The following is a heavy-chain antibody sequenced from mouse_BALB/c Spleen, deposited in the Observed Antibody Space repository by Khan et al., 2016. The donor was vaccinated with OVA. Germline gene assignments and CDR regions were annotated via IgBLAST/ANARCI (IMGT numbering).Heavy chain of an antibody. CDR2: IDPSKSET. V-gene: IGHV1S127*01. J-gene: IGHJ3*01. Sequence: QVQLQQSGPELVRPGASVKMSCKASGYTFTSFWIHWVKQRPGQGLEWIGMIDPSKSETRLNQKFKDKAQWNVDKSSNTAYMQLSRLTSEDSAVYYCARGGYGSPFAYWGQGTLVTVSA. CDR3: ARGGYGSPFAY. D-gene: IGHD1-1*01. CDR1: GYTFTSFW.